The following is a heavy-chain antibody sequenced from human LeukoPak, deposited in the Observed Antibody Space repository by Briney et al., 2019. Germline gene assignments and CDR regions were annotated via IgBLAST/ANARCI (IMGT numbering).Heavy chain of an antibody. CDR2: VSYDGTNE. CDR3: AKDWANGDYIDH. D-gene: IGHD2-8*01. V-gene: IGHV3-30*18. Sequence: GRSLRLSCAASGFTFSDYGMHWVRQAPGKGLEWVAVVSYDGTNEKYADPVKGRFTISRDNSKNTLPLQMNSLRADDTAVYYCAKDWANGDYIDHWGQGTLVTVSS. J-gene: IGHJ4*02. CDR1: GFTFSDYG.